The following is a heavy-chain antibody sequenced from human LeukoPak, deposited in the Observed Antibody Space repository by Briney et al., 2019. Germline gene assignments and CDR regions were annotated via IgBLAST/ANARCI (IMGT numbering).Heavy chain of an antibody. V-gene: IGHV1-2*02. J-gene: IGHJ6*03. CDR1: GYTFTGYY. Sequence: ASVKVSCKASGYTFTGYYMHWVRQAPGQGLEWMGWINPNSGGTNYAQKFQGRVTMTRDTSISTAYMELSRLRSDDTAVYYCARGMVQGVIHYYYYMDVWGKGTTVTVSS. CDR3: ARGMVQGVIHYYYYMDV. D-gene: IGHD3-10*01. CDR2: INPNSGGT.